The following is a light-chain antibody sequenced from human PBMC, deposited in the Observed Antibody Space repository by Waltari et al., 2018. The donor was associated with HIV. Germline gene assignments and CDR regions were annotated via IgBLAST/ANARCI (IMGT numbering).Light chain of an antibody. CDR1: SSDIGRYNY. CDR2: EVT. V-gene: IGLV2-8*01. CDR3: SSYAPTNNFYVL. Sequence: QSALTQPPSASGSPGQSVTISCTGTSSDIGRYNYVSWYQQHPGKAPKLIMTEVTKRPSGVPDRFSGSKSGNTASLTVSGLQAEDEAHYYCSSYAPTNNFYVLFGGGTALTVL. J-gene: IGLJ2*01.